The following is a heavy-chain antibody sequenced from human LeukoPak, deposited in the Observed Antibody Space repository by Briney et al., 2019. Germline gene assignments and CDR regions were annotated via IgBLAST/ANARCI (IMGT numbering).Heavy chain of an antibody. Sequence: GGFPRLSCAASGFTFSSYAMSWVRQAPGKGLEWVSAISGSGGSTYYADSVKGRFTISRDNSKNTLYLQMNSLRAEDTAVYYCAKDSDYDFWSGYPFDYWGQGTLVTVSS. CDR1: GFTFSSYA. CDR3: AKDSDYDFWSGYPFDY. CDR2: ISGSGGST. D-gene: IGHD3-3*01. V-gene: IGHV3-23*01. J-gene: IGHJ4*02.